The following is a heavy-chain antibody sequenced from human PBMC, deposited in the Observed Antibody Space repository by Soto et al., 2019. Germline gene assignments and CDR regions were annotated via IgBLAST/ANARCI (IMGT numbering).Heavy chain of an antibody. Sequence: PGGSLRLSCSASGFTFDDYAMHWVRQAPGKGLEWVSGISWNSGSIGYADSVKGRFTISRDNAKNSLYLQMNSLRAEDTALYYCAKDIGSAVAATPDAFDIWGQGTMVTVSS. D-gene: IGHD2-15*01. CDR1: GFTFDDYA. CDR3: AKDIGSAVAATPDAFDI. J-gene: IGHJ3*02. CDR2: ISWNSGSI. V-gene: IGHV3-9*01.